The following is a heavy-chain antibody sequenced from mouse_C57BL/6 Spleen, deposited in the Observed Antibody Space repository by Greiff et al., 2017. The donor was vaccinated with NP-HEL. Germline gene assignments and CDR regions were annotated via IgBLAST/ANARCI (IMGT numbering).Heavy chain of an antibody. V-gene: IGHV1-72*01. J-gene: IGHJ4*01. CDR3: ASSHYYGSGYYAMDY. CDR2: IDPNSGGT. D-gene: IGHD1-1*01. CDR1: GYTFTSYW. Sequence: QVHVKQPGAELVKPGASVKLSCKASGYTFTSYWMHWVKQRPGRGLEWIGRIDPNSGGTNYNEKFKSKATLTVDKPSSTAYMQLSSLTSEDSAVYYCASSHYYGSGYYAMDYWGQGTSVTVSS.